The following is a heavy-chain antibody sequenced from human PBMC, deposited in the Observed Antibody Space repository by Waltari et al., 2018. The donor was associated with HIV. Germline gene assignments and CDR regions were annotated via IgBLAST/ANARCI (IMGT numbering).Heavy chain of an antibody. CDR2: ISYDGRNK. Sequence: QVQLVESGGGVVQPGRSLRLSCAASGFPFSSYAMHWVRQAPGKGLEWVAVISYDGRNKYYADSVKGRFTISRDNSKNTLYLQMNSLRAEDTAVYYCARPMNYGDYPYYFGYWGQGTLVTVSS. D-gene: IGHD4-17*01. V-gene: IGHV3-30*01. J-gene: IGHJ4*02. CDR3: ARPMNYGDYPYYFGY. CDR1: GFPFSSYA.